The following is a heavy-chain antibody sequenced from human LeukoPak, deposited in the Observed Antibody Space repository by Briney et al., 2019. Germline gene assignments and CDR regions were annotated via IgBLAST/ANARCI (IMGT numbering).Heavy chain of an antibody. D-gene: IGHD1-26*01. V-gene: IGHV3-23*01. CDR3: PKLAARRKVASYIDT. CDR1: GFTFSSYA. CDR2: MSSGGGYT. Sequence: PGGSLRLSCAASGFTFSSYAMNWVRQAPGKGLEWVSGMSSGGGYTYYADSVEGRFTIARDNSQNTLYLQMNSLRVEDTALYYCPKLAARRKVASYIDTWGQGTPVTVS. J-gene: IGHJ4*02.